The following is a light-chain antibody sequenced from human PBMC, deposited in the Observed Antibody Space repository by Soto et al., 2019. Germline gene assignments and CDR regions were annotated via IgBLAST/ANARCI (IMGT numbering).Light chain of an antibody. CDR3: SSYTSSRTLV. CDR1: SSDVGAYNY. Sequence: QSALTQPASVSGSPGQSITISCTGTSSDVGAYNYVAWYQHHPGKVPKLMIYDVTNRHSGVSGRFSGSKSGNTASLTISGLQAEDEADYYCSSYTSSRTLVFGSGTKVTVL. CDR2: DVT. J-gene: IGLJ1*01. V-gene: IGLV2-14*03.